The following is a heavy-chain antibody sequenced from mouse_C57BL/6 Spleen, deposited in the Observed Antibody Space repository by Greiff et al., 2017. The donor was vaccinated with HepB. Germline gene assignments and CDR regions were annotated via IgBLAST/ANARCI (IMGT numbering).Heavy chain of an antibody. J-gene: IGHJ1*03. V-gene: IGHV1-64*01. CDR1: GYTFTSYW. CDR2: IHPNSGST. D-gene: IGHD2-3*01. Sequence: QVQLKQPGAELVKPGASVKLSCKASGYTFTSYWMHWVKQRPGQGLEWIGMIHPNSGSTNYNEKFKSKATLTVDKSSSTAYMQLSSLTSEDSAVYYCARDGYYSYWYFDVWGTGTTVTVSS. CDR3: ARDGYYSYWYFDV.